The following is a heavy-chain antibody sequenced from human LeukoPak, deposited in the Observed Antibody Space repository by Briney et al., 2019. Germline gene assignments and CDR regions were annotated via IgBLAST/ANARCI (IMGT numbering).Heavy chain of an antibody. V-gene: IGHV4-39*01. CDR2: IYYSGST. CDR3: ARRYCSGGHCYYFDS. J-gene: IGHJ4*02. CDR1: GGSISSSGHY. Sequence: PSETLSLTCTVSGGSISSSGHYWGWIRQPPGKGLEWIGIIYYSGSTYYNPSLKSRVTVSLDTSKNQFSLTVTSVTAADTAVYYCARRYCSGGHCYYFDSWGQGTLVTVSS. D-gene: IGHD2-15*01.